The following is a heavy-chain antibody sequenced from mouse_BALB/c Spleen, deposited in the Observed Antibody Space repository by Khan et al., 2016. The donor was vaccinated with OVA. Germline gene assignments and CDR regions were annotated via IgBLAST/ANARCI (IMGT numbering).Heavy chain of an antibody. CDR2: INPHIGET. CDR3: TRIYRSDFDY. Sequence: IQLVQSGPELVRPGASVKISCKASGYSITGYFMNWVMQSHGKSLEWIGRINPHIGETFYNQRFKDKATLTVDESSSTAHMELRSLASEDSAVYYCTRIYRSDFDYWGQGTTLTVSS. D-gene: IGHD1-1*01. J-gene: IGHJ2*01. CDR1: GYSITGYF. V-gene: IGHV1-20*02.